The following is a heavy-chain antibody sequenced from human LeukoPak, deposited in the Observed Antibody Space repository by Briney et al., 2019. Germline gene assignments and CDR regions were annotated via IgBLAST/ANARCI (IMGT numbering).Heavy chain of an antibody. J-gene: IGHJ6*02. CDR2: IYYSGST. D-gene: IGHD2-15*01. CDR3: ASHCSGGSCHSYYYYGMDV. V-gene: IGHV4-39*07. Sequence: SETLSLTCTVSGGSISSGSYYWSWIRQPPGKGLEWIGSIYYSGSTYYNPSLKSRVTISVDTSKNQFSLKLSSVTAADTAVYYCASHCSGGSCHSYYYYGMDVWGQGTTVTVSS. CDR1: GGSISSGSYY.